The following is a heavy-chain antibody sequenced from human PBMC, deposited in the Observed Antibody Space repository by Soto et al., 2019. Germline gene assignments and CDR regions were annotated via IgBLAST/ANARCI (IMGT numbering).Heavy chain of an antibody. V-gene: IGHV4-39*01. D-gene: IGHD2-21*02. CDR3: ARQRTSVVTKAYFDV. CDR1: VYSISIRSYY. Sequence: AGTLWLTCTVAVYSISIRSYYWGRIPQPRGKGLEWIGSIYYSGGTYNNPSLRSRVSMSIDTSKDQFSLKLKSVTAADAALYFCARQRTSVVTKAYFDVWGPGSMVTVSS. J-gene: IGHJ4*02. CDR2: IYYSGGT.